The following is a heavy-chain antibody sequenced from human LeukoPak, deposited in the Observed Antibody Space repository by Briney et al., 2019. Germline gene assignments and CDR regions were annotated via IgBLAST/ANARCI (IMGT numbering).Heavy chain of an antibody. CDR1: GFTFSDYY. Sequence: GGSLRLSYAASGFTFSDYYMSWIRQAPGKGLEWVSYISSSGSTIYYADSVKGRFTISRDNAKNSLYLQMNSLRAEDTAVYYCARAEVTISENYWGQGTLVTVSS. J-gene: IGHJ4*02. D-gene: IGHD5-18*01. CDR2: ISSSGSTI. V-gene: IGHV3-11*01. CDR3: ARAEVTISENY.